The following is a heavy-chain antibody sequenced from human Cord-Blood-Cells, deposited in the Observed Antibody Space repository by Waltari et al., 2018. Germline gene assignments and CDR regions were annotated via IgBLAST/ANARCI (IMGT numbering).Heavy chain of an antibody. J-gene: IGHJ4*02. CDR2: ISYDGSNK. V-gene: IGHV3-30-3*01. CDR1: GFTFRRYA. Sequence: QVQLVESGGGVVQPGRTLRLSCVASGFTFRRYAMHWVLQAPGKGLEWVAVISYDGSNKYYADSVKGRFTISRDNSKNTLYLQMNSLRAEDTAVYYCARDTDYGGNYYFDYWGQGTLVTVSS. D-gene: IGHD4-17*01. CDR3: ARDTDYGGNYYFDY.